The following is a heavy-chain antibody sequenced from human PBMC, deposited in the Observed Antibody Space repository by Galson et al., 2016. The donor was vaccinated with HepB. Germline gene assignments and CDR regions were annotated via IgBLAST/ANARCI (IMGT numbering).Heavy chain of an antibody. CDR2: ISSSSSYI. Sequence: SLRLSCAASGFTFSSYSMNWVRQAPGKGLKWVSSISSSSSYIYYADPVKGRFTISRDNAKNSLYLQMNSLRAKDTAVYYCARGTSGASYYDFWSGYHPIGMDVWGQGTTVTVSS. CDR1: GFTFSSYS. J-gene: IGHJ6*02. CDR3: ARGTSGASYYDFWSGYHPIGMDV. V-gene: IGHV3-21*01. D-gene: IGHD3-3*01.